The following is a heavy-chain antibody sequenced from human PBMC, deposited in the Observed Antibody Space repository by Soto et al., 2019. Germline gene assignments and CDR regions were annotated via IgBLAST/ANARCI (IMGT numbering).Heavy chain of an antibody. CDR3: AKHFGLWFGEFPFDY. J-gene: IGHJ4*02. CDR2: ISGSGGTT. Sequence: PGGSLRLSCAASGFTFGSYAMSWVRQAPGKGLEWVSGISGSGGTTHYADSVKGRFTISRDNSKNTLYLQMNSLRAEDTAVYYCAKHFGLWFGEFPFDYWGQGTLVTVSS. D-gene: IGHD3-10*01. CDR1: GFTFGSYA. V-gene: IGHV3-23*01.